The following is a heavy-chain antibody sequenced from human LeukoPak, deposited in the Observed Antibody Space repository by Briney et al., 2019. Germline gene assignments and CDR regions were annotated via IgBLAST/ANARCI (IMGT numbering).Heavy chain of an antibody. CDR2: IFYSGRT. Sequence: SETLSLTCTVSGGSISSSTYYWGWIRQPPGKGLEWIGSIFYSGRTYYNPSLKSRVTISVDTSKNQFSLKLNSVTAADTAVYYCARLGFMSSSWPHYYMDVWDKGTTVTVS. CDR3: ARLGFMSSSWPHYYMDV. J-gene: IGHJ6*03. D-gene: IGHD6-13*01. V-gene: IGHV4-39*07. CDR1: GGSISSSTYY.